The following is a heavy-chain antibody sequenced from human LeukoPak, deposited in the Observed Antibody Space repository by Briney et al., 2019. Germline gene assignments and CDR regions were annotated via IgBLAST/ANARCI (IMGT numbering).Heavy chain of an antibody. CDR1: GFTFSSYA. Sequence: PGGSLRLSCAASGFTFSSYAMHWVRQAPGKGLEHVSAISSNGGSTYYANSVKGRFTISRDNSKDTLYLQMGSLRAEDMAVYYCARGGVDTAMVTGFDYWGQGTLVTVSS. D-gene: IGHD5-18*01. CDR3: ARGGVDTAMVTGFDY. V-gene: IGHV3-64*01. J-gene: IGHJ4*02. CDR2: ISSNGGST.